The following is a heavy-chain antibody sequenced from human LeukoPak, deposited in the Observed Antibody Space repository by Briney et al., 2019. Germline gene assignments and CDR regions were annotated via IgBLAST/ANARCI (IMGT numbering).Heavy chain of an antibody. V-gene: IGHV4-59*12. D-gene: IGHD3-22*01. Sequence: PSETLSLTCTVSGGSISSYYWSWIRQPPGKGLEWIGYIYHSGSTYYNPSLKSRVTISVDRSKNQFSLKLSSVTAADTAVYYCARARGSGYPHFDYWGQGTLVTVSS. CDR3: ARARGSGYPHFDY. CDR1: GGSISSYY. J-gene: IGHJ4*02. CDR2: IYHSGST.